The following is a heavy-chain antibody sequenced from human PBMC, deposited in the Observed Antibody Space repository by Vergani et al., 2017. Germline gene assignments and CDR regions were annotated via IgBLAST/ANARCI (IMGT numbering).Heavy chain of an antibody. CDR2: IYYSGST. V-gene: IGHV4-59*01. CDR3: GRDRYSSGLNFDY. J-gene: IGHJ4*02. CDR1: GGPISSYY. Sequence: VQLQESGPGLVKPSETLSLTCTVPGGPISSYYWSWIRQPPGKGLEWIGYIYYSGSTNYNPSLKSRVTISVDTSKNQFSLKLSSVTAADTAVYYCGRDRYSSGLNFDYWGQGTLVTVSS. D-gene: IGHD6-19*01.